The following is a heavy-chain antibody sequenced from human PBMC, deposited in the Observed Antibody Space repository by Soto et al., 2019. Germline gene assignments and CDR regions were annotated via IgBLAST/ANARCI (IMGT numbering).Heavy chain of an antibody. CDR1: GFTFSRYA. J-gene: IGHJ4*02. CDR2: ISSNGGST. V-gene: IGHV3-64*01. CDR3: ARRDDYGDY. Sequence: EVQLVESGGGLVQPGGSLRLSCAASGFTFSRYAMHWVRQAPGKGLEYVSAISSNGGSTYYANSVKGRFTISRDNSKNTLYLQMGSLRAEDMAVYYCARRDDYGDYWGQGTLVTVSS.